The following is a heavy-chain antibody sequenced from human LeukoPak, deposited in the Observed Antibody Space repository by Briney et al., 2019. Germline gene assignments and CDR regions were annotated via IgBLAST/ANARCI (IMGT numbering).Heavy chain of an antibody. D-gene: IGHD6-19*01. CDR3: ARDYSSGWYFLDY. CDR1: GFTFGSYA. CDR2: ISSNGGST. V-gene: IGHV3-64*01. J-gene: IGHJ4*02. Sequence: PGGSLRLSCAASGFTFGSYAMHWVRQAPGKGLEYVSAISSNGGSTYYANPVKGRFTISRDNSKNTLYLQMGSLRAEDMAVYYCARDYSSGWYFLDYWGQGTLVTVSS.